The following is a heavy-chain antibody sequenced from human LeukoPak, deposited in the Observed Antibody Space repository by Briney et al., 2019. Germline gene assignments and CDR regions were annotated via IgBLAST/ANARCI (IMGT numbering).Heavy chain of an antibody. V-gene: IGHV3-21*01. CDR3: ARVKRIAARDDPFDY. CDR1: GFTFSSYS. Sequence: GGSLRLSCAASGFTFSSYSMNWVRQAPGKGLEWVSSIGGSGSYIYYADSVRGRFTISRDNAKNSLYLQMNSLRAEDTAVYYCARVKRIAARDDPFDYWGQGTLVTVSS. J-gene: IGHJ4*02. CDR2: IGGSGSYI. D-gene: IGHD6-6*01.